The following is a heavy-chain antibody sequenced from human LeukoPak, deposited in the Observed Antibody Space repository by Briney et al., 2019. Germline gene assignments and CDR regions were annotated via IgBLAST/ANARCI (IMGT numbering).Heavy chain of an antibody. CDR3: ARGDYDILTGYYH. CDR2: IIPIFGTA. Sequence: SVKVSCKASGGTFSSYAISWVRQAPGQGLEWMEGIIPIFGTANYAQKFQGRVTITADESTSTAYMELSSLRSEDTAVYYCARGDYDILTGYYHWGQGTLVTVSS. D-gene: IGHD3-9*01. V-gene: IGHV1-69*01. J-gene: IGHJ5*02. CDR1: GGTFSSYA.